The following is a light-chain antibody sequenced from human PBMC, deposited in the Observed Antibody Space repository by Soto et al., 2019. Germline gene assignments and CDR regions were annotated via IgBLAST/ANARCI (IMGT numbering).Light chain of an antibody. CDR3: HQFGSFPDT. V-gene: IGKV3-20*01. J-gene: IGKJ1*01. CDR1: QSVASSY. CDR2: SAS. Sequence: EVVLTQSPGTLSLSPGERVTLSCRASQSVASSYLAWYQQTPGRAPRLLFYSASSRATGIPDRFSGSGSGTDFTLTISRLQPDDFAVYYCHQFGSFPDTFGQGTKVEI.